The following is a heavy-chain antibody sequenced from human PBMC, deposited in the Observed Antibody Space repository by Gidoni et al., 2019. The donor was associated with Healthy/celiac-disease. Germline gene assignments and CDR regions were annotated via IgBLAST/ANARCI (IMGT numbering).Heavy chain of an antibody. CDR2: IYYSGST. D-gene: IGHD6-13*01. Sequence: QLQLQESGPGLVKPSETLSLTCTVSVRSISSSSYYWGWIRQPPGKGLEWLGGIYYSGSTYYNPSLKSRVTISVDTSKNQFSLKLSSVTAADTAVYYCARVTAAAGTGWFDPWGQGTLVTVSS. CDR3: ARVTAAAGTGWFDP. J-gene: IGHJ5*02. V-gene: IGHV4-39*01. CDR1: VRSISSSSYY.